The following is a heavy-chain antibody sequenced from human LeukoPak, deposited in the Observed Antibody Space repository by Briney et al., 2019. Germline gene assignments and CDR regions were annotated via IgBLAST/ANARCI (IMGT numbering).Heavy chain of an antibody. CDR1: GYSFTSYW. CDR2: IYPGDSDT. V-gene: IGHV5-51*01. D-gene: IGHD3-22*01. Sequence: PGESLKISCKGSGYSFTSYWIGWVRQMPGKGLKWMGIIYPGDSDTRYSPSFQGQVTISADKSISTAYLQWSSLKASDTAMYYCARHVPYYYDSSGYYYDIWGQGTMVTVSS. CDR3: ARHVPYYYDSSGYYYDI. J-gene: IGHJ3*02.